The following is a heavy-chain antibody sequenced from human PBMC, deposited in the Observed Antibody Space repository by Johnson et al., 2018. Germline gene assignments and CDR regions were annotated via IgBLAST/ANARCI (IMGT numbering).Heavy chain of an antibody. J-gene: IGHJ1*01. CDR3: ARPESANYYDSGEYFQH. D-gene: IGHD3-22*01. Sequence: QVQLVQSGGGVVQHGRSLRLSCAASGFTFSSYGMHWVRQAPGKGLEWVAVISYDGGNKYYADYVTGQCTLSRDNSKNTLYLQINSLRAEDTAVYYGARPESANYYDSGEYFQHWGQGTLVTVSS. V-gene: IGHV3-30*03. CDR1: GFTFSSYG. CDR2: ISYDGGNK.